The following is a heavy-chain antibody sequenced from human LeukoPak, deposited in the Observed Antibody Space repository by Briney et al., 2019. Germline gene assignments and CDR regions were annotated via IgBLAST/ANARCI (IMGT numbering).Heavy chain of an antibody. V-gene: IGHV1-2*02. CDR1: GYTFTGYY. Sequence: ASVKVSCKASGYTFTGYYMHWVRQAPGQGVEWMGWINPNSGGTNYAQKFQGRVTMTRDTSISTAYMELSRLRPDDTAVYYCARGGGTAAGKEAFDYWGQGTLVTVSS. CDR2: INPNSGGT. J-gene: IGHJ4*02. D-gene: IGHD6-13*01. CDR3: ARGGGTAAGKEAFDY.